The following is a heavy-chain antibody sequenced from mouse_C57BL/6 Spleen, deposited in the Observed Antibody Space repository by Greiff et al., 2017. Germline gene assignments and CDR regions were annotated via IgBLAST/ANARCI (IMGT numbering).Heavy chain of an antibody. J-gene: IGHJ3*01. CDR2: IHPTSGST. Sequence: QVQLQQPGAELVKPGASVKLSCKASGYTFTSYWMHWVKQRPGQGLEWIGMIHPTSGSTNYNEKFKSKATLTVDKSSSTAYMQLSSLTSEDSAVYYCAREGIYYDYGGAWFAYWGQGTLVTVSA. V-gene: IGHV1-64*01. D-gene: IGHD2-4*01. CDR1: GYTFTSYW. CDR3: AREGIYYDYGGAWFAY.